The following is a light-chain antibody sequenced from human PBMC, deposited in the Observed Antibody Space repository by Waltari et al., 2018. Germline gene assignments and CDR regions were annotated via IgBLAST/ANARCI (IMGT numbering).Light chain of an antibody. CDR3: QQFNDWPRT. Sequence: EVVMTQSPATLSVSPGESATLSCRASQSISRNVVWYQQRPGRAPRPLIYAASTRASGTPARFSGSGSGTDFSLTITGLQSEDSAVYYCQQFNDWPRTFGRGTRVEI. CDR1: QSISRN. V-gene: IGKV3-15*01. J-gene: IGKJ1*01. CDR2: AAS.